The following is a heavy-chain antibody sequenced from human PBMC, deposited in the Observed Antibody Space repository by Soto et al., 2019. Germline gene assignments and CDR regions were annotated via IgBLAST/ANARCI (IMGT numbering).Heavy chain of an antibody. CDR1: GFTFDDYA. CDR2: ISWNSAST. V-gene: IGHV3-9*01. CDR3: VKDTKHTGTLGWFVS. J-gene: IGHJ5*02. D-gene: IGHD6-19*01. Sequence: GGSLRLSCAASGFTFDDYAMHRVRQSPGKGLQWVSGISWNSASTGYAESVRGRFTISRDNSKNSLYLQISSLRPEDTAMYYCVKDTKHTGTLGWFVSWGQGTLVTVSS.